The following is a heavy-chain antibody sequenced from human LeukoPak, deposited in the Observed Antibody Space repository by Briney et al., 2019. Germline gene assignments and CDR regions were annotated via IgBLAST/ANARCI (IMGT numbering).Heavy chain of an antibody. V-gene: IGHV5-51*01. J-gene: IGHJ4*02. CDR3: ARHRIADTAMGKSEDLDY. D-gene: IGHD5-18*01. CDR1: GYSFTSYW. CDR2: IYPGDSDT. Sequence: GESLKISCKGSGYSFTSYWIGWVRQMPGKGLEWMGIIYPGDSDTRYSPSFQGQVTISADKSISTAYLQWSSLKASDTAMYYCARHRIADTAMGKSEDLDYWGQGTLVTVSS.